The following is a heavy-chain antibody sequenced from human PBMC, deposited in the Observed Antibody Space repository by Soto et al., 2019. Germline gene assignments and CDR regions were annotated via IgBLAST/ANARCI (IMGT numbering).Heavy chain of an antibody. CDR2: ISGSGGSA. Sequence: GGSLRLSCAASGFTFSNYAMNWVRQAPGKGLERVSVISGSGGSAYYADSVQGRFTISRDNSKNTLYMQMNSLRDEDTAIYYCVGDGSGWNSRGSFDFWGRGTMVTVSS. D-gene: IGHD6-19*01. CDR1: GFTFSNYA. CDR3: VGDGSGWNSRGSFDF. J-gene: IGHJ3*01. V-gene: IGHV3-23*01.